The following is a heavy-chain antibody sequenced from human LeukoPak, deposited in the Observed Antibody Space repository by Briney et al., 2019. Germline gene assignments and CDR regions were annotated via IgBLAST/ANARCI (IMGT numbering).Heavy chain of an antibody. Sequence: ASVKVSCKVSGYTLTELSMHWVRQAPGKGLEWMGGFDPEDGETIYAQKFQGRVTMTEDTPTDTAYMELSSLRSEDTAVYYCATLNTMADAFDIWGQGTMVTVSS. V-gene: IGHV1-24*01. CDR1: GYTLTELS. J-gene: IGHJ3*02. D-gene: IGHD3-10*01. CDR3: ATLNTMADAFDI. CDR2: FDPEDGET.